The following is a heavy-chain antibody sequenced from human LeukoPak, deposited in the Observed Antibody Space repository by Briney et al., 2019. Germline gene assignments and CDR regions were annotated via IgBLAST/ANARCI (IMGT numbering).Heavy chain of an antibody. V-gene: IGHV4-30-2*01. CDR3: ARGVSAAGHLFDY. CDR2: IYHSGST. J-gene: IGHJ4*02. D-gene: IGHD6-13*01. CDR1: GGSMSSCGYS. Sequence: PSETLSLTCAVSGGSMSSCGYSGGWIRQPPGRGLGWIGYIYHSGSTYYKASLKSRVTISVDRAKNQFSLELSSVTAADTAVHYCARGVSAAGHLFDYWGQGTLVTVSS.